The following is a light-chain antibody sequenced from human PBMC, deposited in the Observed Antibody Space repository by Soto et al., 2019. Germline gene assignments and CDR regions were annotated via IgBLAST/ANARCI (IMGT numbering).Light chain of an antibody. CDR1: QDISSY. V-gene: IGKV1-9*01. CDR3: QQLRSYPST. J-gene: IGKJ4*01. CDR2: AAS. Sequence: IQVTQSPSSLSASVGDRVTITCRASQDISSYLAWYQQKPGKAPTLLIYAASTLQSGVPSRFSGSGFGTDFTLTISSLQAEDFASYYYQQLRSYPSTFGGGTKVEIK.